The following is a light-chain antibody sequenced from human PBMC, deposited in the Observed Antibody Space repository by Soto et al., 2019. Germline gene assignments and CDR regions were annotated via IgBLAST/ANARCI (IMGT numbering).Light chain of an antibody. V-gene: IGKV3-11*01. CDR1: QSVSSY. Sequence: EIVMTQSPVTLSLSTGERVTLSCRASQSVSSYLAWYQQKPGQAPRLLIYDASNRATGIPARFSGGGSGTDFTLTIDNLEPEDFAIYYCQQLSNWPPLTFGQGTRLEIK. CDR3: QQLSNWPPLT. J-gene: IGKJ5*01. CDR2: DAS.